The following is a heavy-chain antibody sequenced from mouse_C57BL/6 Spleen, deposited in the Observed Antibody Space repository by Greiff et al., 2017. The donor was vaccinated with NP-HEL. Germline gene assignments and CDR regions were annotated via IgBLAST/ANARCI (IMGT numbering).Heavy chain of an antibody. CDR2: IHPTSGST. Sequence: QVQLQQPGAELVKPGASVKLSCKASGYTFTSYWMHWVKQRPGQGLEWIGMIHPTSGSTNYNEKVKSKATLTVDKSPSTAYMQLSSLTSEDSAVYYCAIYYGSSQYYFDYWGQGTTLTVSS. J-gene: IGHJ2*01. CDR3: AIYYGSSQYYFDY. D-gene: IGHD1-1*01. CDR1: GYTFTSYW. V-gene: IGHV1-64*01.